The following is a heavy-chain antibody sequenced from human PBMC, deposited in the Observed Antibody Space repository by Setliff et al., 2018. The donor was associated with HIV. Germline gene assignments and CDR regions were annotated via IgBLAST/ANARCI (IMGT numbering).Heavy chain of an antibody. J-gene: IGHJ4*02. V-gene: IGHV3-23*01. CDR3: ARDRPYTWDAMVRGVIIRGGFDY. D-gene: IGHD3-10*01. CDR2: IGGSGDST. CDR1: GFTFSNYA. Sequence: GGSLRLSCAASGFTFSNYAMSWVRQAPGKGLEWVSTIGGSGDSTYYADSVKGRCTVSRDNSRNTLYLHINSLRAEDTAVYYCARDRPYTWDAMVRGVIIRGGFDYWGQGTLVTVSS.